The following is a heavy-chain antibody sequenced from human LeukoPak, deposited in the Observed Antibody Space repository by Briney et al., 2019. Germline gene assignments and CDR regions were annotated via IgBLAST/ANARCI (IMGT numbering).Heavy chain of an antibody. CDR1: GFTVSSNY. D-gene: IGHD3-22*01. J-gene: IGHJ4*02. CDR2: ISYDGSNK. CDR3: AKDAGYDSIIPLGY. Sequence: GGSLRLSCAASGFTVSSNYMSWVRQAPGKGLEWVAVISYDGSNKYYADSVKGRFTISRDNSKNTLYLQMNSLRAEDTAVYYCAKDAGYDSIIPLGYWGQGTLVTVSS. V-gene: IGHV3-30*18.